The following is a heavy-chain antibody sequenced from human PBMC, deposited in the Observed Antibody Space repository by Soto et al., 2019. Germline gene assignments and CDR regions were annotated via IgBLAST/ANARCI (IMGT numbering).Heavy chain of an antibody. CDR3: AKDIRPSGWYGMDV. CDR1: GFTFDDYM. V-gene: IGHV3-43*01. J-gene: IGHJ6*02. D-gene: IGHD6-19*01. Sequence: EVQLVESGGVVVQSGGSLRLSCAGSGFTFDDYMMHWVRQVPGKGLEWVSLISWAGDITSYSDSVKGRFTISRDNSKDSLYLQMNSLRTEDTALYYCAKDIRPSGWYGMDVWGQGTTVNVSS. CDR2: ISWAGDIT.